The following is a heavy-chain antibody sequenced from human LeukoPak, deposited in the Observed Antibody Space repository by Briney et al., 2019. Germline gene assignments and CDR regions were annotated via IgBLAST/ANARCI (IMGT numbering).Heavy chain of an antibody. V-gene: IGHV4-59*12. CDR2: IYYSGST. J-gene: IGHJ6*03. CDR3: ARDAFDSSGYYPVYYYYYYMDV. D-gene: IGHD3-22*01. CDR1: GGSISSYY. Sequence: PSETLSLTCTVSGGSISSYYWSWIRQPPGKGLEWIGSIYYSGSTYYNPSLKSRVTISVDTSKNQFSLKLSSVTAADTAVYYCARDAFDSSGYYPVYYYYYYMDVWGKGTTVTISS.